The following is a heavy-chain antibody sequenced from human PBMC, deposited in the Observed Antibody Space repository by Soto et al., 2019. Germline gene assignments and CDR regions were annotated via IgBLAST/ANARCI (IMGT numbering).Heavy chain of an antibody. CDR2: IDPGDTYA. CDR1: GYTFTTFW. D-gene: IGHD2-2*01. J-gene: IGHJ5*02. Sequence: PKGSLKIYCTGFGYTFTTFWISWVRQMPGKGLEWMGRIDPGDTYATYSPAFQGHVTISAGKATSTAYLQWSSLKASDTAMYFCARIYCTTTTCDSWFDPWGQGTLVTVSS. CDR3: ARIYCTTTTCDSWFDP. V-gene: IGHV5-10-1*01.